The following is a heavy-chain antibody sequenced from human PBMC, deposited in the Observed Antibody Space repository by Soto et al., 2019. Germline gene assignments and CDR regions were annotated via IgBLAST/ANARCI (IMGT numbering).Heavy chain of an antibody. Sequence: GSLRLSCAASGFTFSSYGMHWVRQAPGKGLEWVAVISYDGSNKYYADSVKGRFTISRDNSKNTLYLQMNSLRAEDTAVYYCAKEYSDFLTAFYGPLNIYYYYSDMDVWGQGTTVTVSS. J-gene: IGHJ6*02. D-gene: IGHD3-9*01. CDR1: GFTFSSYG. CDR2: ISYDGSNK. CDR3: AKEYSDFLTAFYGPLNIYYYYSDMDV. V-gene: IGHV3-30*18.